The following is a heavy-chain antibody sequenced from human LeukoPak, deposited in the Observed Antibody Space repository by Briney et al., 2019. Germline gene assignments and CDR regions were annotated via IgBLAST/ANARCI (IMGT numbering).Heavy chain of an antibody. D-gene: IGHD2-15*01. CDR3: ARHETCGGNPCSTGRWFDP. CDR2: IYYNGNT. CDR1: GRSISSYY. V-gene: IGHV4-59*08. Sequence: RSTATLSLTCTVSGRSISSYYSIWIRQPPGKGLEWIGYIYYNGNTNYNPSIKSRVTISADTSTNHFSLKLTSVTAADTAVYYCARHETCGGNPCSTGRWFDPWGQGTLVTVSS. J-gene: IGHJ5*02.